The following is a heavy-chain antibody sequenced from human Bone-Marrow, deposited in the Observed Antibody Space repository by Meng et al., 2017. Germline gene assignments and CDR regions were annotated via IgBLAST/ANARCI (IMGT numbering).Heavy chain of an antibody. D-gene: IGHD3-10*01. CDR3: AKDKRERRPDLSRGVLIDY. Sequence: GESLKISCRTSGFTFTSYGMGWVRQAPGKGLEWVSAISGSGGSTYYADSVKGRFTISRDNSKNTLYLQMNSLRAEDTAVYYCAKDKRERRPDLSRGVLIDYWGQGTLVTVSS. CDR1: GFTFTSYG. CDR2: ISGSGGST. J-gene: IGHJ4*02. V-gene: IGHV3-23*01.